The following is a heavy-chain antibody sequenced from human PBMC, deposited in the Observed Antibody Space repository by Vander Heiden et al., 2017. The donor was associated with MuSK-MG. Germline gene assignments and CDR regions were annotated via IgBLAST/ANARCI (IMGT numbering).Heavy chain of an antibody. CDR3: AKGSSSWYRGPIDY. V-gene: IGHV3-23*01. Sequence: EVQLLESGGGLVQPGGSLRLSCAASGFTFSTYAMSCVRQDQGKGLEWVSAISGSGGSTYEEDSVKGRFTISRDNSKKTLYRQMNSLRAEDTAVYYCAKGSSSWYRGPIDYWGQGTLVTVSS. CDR1: GFTFSTYA. D-gene: IGHD6-13*01. CDR2: ISGSGGST. J-gene: IGHJ4*02.